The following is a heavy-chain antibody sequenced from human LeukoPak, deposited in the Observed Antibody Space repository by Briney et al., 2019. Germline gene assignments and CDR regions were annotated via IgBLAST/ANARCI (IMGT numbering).Heavy chain of an antibody. Sequence: ASVKVSCKASGYTFTGYYMHWVRQAPGQGLEWMGWINPNSGGTNYAQKFQGRVTMTRDTSISTAYMELSRLRSDDTAVYYCARVSYGSGSYYSVGAFDIWGQGTMVTVSS. CDR1: GYTFTGYY. D-gene: IGHD3-10*01. CDR2: INPNSGGT. CDR3: ARVSYGSGSYYSVGAFDI. J-gene: IGHJ3*02. V-gene: IGHV1-2*02.